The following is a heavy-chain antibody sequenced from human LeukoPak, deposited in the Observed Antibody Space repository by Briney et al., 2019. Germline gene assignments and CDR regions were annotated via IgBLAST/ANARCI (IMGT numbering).Heavy chain of an antibody. V-gene: IGHV3-48*04. Sequence: GGSLRLSCAASGFTFNNYNMNWVRQAPGKGLEWVSFISFSTTTIYYADSVKGRFTISRDNAKNSLYLQMNSLRVEDTAVYYCARDLNWETYWGQGTLVSVSS. CDR1: GFTFNNYN. D-gene: IGHD7-27*01. J-gene: IGHJ4*02. CDR3: ARDLNWETY. CDR2: ISFSTTTI.